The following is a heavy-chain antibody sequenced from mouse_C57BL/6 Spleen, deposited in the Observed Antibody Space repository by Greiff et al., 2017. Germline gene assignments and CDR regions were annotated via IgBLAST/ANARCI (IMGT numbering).Heavy chain of an antibody. V-gene: IGHV1-39*01. CDR3: AGGNSDFDV. Sequence: EVQLHQSGPELVKPGASVKISCKASGYTFTDYNMHWVKQSPGQSLEWIGGINPNYGTTSYNQKFKGKATLTVDQSSSTAYMQLNRLTSEDSAVYYCAGGNSDFDVWGTGTTVTVSS. J-gene: IGHJ1*03. CDR1: GYTFTDYN. CDR2: INPNYGTT. D-gene: IGHD2-1*01.